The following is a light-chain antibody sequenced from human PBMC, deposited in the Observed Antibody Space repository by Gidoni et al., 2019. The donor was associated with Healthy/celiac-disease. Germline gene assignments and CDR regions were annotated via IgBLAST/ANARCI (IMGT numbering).Light chain of an antibody. V-gene: IGKV3-20*01. Sequence: EIVLTQSPGTLYLSPGESATLSCRASQSVSSSYLAWYQQKPGQAPRLLIYGASSRATGIPDRFSGSGSGTDFTLTISRLEPEYFAVYYCQQYGSSPVFGQGTKLEIK. J-gene: IGKJ2*01. CDR2: GAS. CDR1: QSVSSSY. CDR3: QQYGSSPV.